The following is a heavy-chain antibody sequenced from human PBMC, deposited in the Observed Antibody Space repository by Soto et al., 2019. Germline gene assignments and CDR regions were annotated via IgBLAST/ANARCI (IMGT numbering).Heavy chain of an antibody. V-gene: IGHV3-30-3*01. Sequence: VQLVESGGGVVQPGRSLRLSCAASGFTFSSYTMHWVRQAPGKGLEWVAVISFDGSNKYYADSVKGRFTISRDNSKHRLYLQMNRLRDEDTAVYFCARDFYYSSGYQVFDYWGQGTLVTVSS. CDR1: GFTFSSYT. J-gene: IGHJ4*02. CDR2: ISFDGSNK. CDR3: ARDFYYSSGYQVFDY. D-gene: IGHD3-22*01.